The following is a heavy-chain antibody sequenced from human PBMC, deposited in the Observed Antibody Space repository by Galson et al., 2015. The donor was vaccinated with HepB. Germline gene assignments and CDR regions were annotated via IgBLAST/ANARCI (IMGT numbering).Heavy chain of an antibody. CDR2: IYSGGST. V-gene: IGHV3-66*01. D-gene: IGHD6-13*01. CDR1: GFTVSSNY. J-gene: IGHJ2*01. CDR3: ARDYRSSSWSPWGWYFDL. Sequence: SLRLSCAASGFTVSSNYMSWVRQAPGKGLEWVSVIYSGGSTYYADSVKGRFTISRDNSKNTLYLQMNSLRAEDTAVYYCARDYRSSSWSPWGWYFDLWGRGTLVTVSS.